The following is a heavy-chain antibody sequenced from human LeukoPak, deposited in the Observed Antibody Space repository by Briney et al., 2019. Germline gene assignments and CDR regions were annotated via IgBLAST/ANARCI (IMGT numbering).Heavy chain of an antibody. CDR1: GFTLSRNY. V-gene: IGHV3-53*01. CDR3: ANLPRGDY. J-gene: IGHJ4*02. CDR2: IYSGGNT. D-gene: IGHD3-10*01. Sequence: GGSLRLSCAASGFTLSRNYMSWVRQAPGKGQEWGSVIYSGGNTYNADFVKGRFTISRDNSKNTLDLQINSLTAEDTAAYYCANLPRGDYWGLGTLVTASS.